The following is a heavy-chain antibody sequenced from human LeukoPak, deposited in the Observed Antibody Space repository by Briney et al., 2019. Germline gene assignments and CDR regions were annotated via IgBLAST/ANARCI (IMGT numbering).Heavy chain of an antibody. Sequence: GGSLRLSCAASGFTFSSYWMHWVRQAPGKGLVWVSRINSDGSSTSYADSVKGRFTISRDNAKNSLYLQMNSLRVEDTAVYYCASWGRAAAGTPYWGQGTLVTVSS. V-gene: IGHV3-74*01. D-gene: IGHD6-13*01. J-gene: IGHJ4*02. CDR2: INSDGSST. CDR1: GFTFSSYW. CDR3: ASWGRAAAGTPY.